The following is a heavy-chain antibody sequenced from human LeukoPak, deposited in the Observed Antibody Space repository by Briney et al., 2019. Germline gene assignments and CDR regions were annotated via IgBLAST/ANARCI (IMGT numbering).Heavy chain of an antibody. D-gene: IGHD1-26*01. CDR2: ISGSGGST. V-gene: IGHV3-23*01. Sequence: PGGSLRLSCAASGFTFSSFGMSWVRQAPGKGLEWLSVISGSGGSTYYADSVKGRFTISRDNSKNTLYLQMNSLRAEDTAVYYCAREVGSFDYWGQGTPVTVSS. J-gene: IGHJ4*02. CDR3: AREVGSFDY. CDR1: GFTFSSFG.